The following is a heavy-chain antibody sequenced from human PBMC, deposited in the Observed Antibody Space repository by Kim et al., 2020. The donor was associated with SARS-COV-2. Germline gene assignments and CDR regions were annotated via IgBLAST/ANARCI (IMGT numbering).Heavy chain of an antibody. CDR1: GGSFSGYY. V-gene: IGHV4-34*01. Sequence: SETLSLTCAVYGGSFSGYYWSWIRQPPGKGLEWIGEINHSGSTNYNPSLKSRVTISVDTSKNQFSLKLSSVTAADTAVYYCARGIYDFWSGYSYYFDYWGQGTLVTVSS. CDR2: INHSGST. J-gene: IGHJ4*02. CDR3: ARGIYDFWSGYSYYFDY. D-gene: IGHD3-3*01.